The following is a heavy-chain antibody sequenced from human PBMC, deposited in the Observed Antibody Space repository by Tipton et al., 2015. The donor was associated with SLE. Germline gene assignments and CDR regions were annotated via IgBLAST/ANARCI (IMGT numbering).Heavy chain of an antibody. V-gene: IGHV3-33*01. D-gene: IGHD4-17*01. Sequence: SLRLSCLASGITLNIYAMHWVRQAPGKGLEWVAVIWFDGSRTYYIESVRGRFTISRDNSKNTVYLQMNSLRDEDTAVYYCARDDYGTFDYWGQGTLVTVSS. CDR2: IWFDGSRT. CDR3: ARDDYGTFDY. CDR1: GITLNIYA. J-gene: IGHJ4*02.